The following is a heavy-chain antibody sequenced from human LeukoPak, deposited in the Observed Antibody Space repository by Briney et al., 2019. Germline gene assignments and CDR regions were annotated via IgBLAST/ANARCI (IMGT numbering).Heavy chain of an antibody. Sequence: SETLSLTCAVYGGSFSGYYWSWIRQPPGKGLEWIGEINHSGSTNYNPSLKSRVTISVDTSKNQFSLKLSSVTAADTAVYYCARRAGIPYCSSTSCYRDDAFDIWGQGTMVTVSS. V-gene: IGHV4-34*01. D-gene: IGHD2-2*02. CDR1: GGSFSGYY. CDR3: ARRAGIPYCSSTSCYRDDAFDI. CDR2: INHSGST. J-gene: IGHJ3*02.